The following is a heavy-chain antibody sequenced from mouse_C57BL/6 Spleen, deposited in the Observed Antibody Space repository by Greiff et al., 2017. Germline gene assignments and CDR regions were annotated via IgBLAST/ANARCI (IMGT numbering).Heavy chain of an antibody. CDR2: IYWDDDK. J-gene: IGHJ3*01. V-gene: IGHV8-12*01. Sequence: QVTLKESGPGILQSSQTLSLTCSFSGFSLSTSGMGVSWIRQTSGKGLEWLAHIYWDDDKRYNPNLKGRLTISKDTSRNQVFLKITSVDTADTATYYCARLVYYGNLSWFAYWGQGTMVTVSA. CDR1: GFSLSTSGMG. CDR3: ARLVYYGNLSWFAY. D-gene: IGHD2-1*01.